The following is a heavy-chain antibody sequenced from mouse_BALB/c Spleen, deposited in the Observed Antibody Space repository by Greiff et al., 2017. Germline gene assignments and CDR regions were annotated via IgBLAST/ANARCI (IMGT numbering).Heavy chain of an antibody. J-gene: IGHJ2*01. Sequence: QVQLKESGPGLVAPSQSLSITCTVSGFSLTDYGVSWIRQPPGKGLEWLGLIWGGGSTYYNSALKSRLSISKDNSKSQVFLKMNSLQTDDTAMYYCAKWRGYDYDGFAYWGQGTTLTVSS. CDR1: GFSLTDYG. D-gene: IGHD2-4*01. V-gene: IGHV2-6-5*01. CDR3: AKWRGYDYDGFAY. CDR2: IWGGGST.